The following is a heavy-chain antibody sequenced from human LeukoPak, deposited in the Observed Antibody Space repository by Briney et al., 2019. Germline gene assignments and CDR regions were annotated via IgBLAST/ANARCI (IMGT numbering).Heavy chain of an antibody. CDR3: ARDPRTVRI. CDR2: IYSGGST. CDR1: GFTVSSNY. V-gene: IGHV3-53*01. J-gene: IGHJ4*02. D-gene: IGHD1-1*01. Sequence: GGSLRLSCAASGFTVSSNYMSWVRQAPGKGLEWVSVIYSGGSTYYADSVKGRFTISRDNAKNLLYLQMDSLRVEDTAIYYCARDPRTVRIWGQGTLVTVSS.